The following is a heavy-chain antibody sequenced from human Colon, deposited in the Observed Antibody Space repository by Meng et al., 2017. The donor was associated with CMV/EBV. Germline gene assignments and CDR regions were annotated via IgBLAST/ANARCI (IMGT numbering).Heavy chain of an antibody. CDR1: GGSVSYYY. CDR3: ARDGGATDAFDI. V-gene: IGHV4-59*02. CDR2: IYYSGT. Sequence: SETLSLTCTVSGGSVSYYYWSWIRQPPGKGLEWIGYIYYSGTNYNPSLKSRVTISLDTSKNHFSLKLSSVTAADTAVYYCARDGGATDAFDIWGQGTMVTVSS. J-gene: IGHJ3*02. D-gene: IGHD1-26*01.